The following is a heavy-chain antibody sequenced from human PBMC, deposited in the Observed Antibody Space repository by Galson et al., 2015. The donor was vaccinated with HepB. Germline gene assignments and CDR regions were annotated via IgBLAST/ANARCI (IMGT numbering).Heavy chain of an antibody. D-gene: IGHD4-17*01. CDR1: GYTFTSYG. CDR2: ISAYNGNT. CDR3: ARERDYGDYEPPLDY. V-gene: IGHV1-18*04. Sequence: SVKVSCKASGYTFTSYGISWVRQAPGQGLEWMGWISAYNGNTNYAQKLQGRVTMTTDTSTSTAYMELRSLRSDDTAVYYCARERDYGDYEPPLDYWGQGTLVTVSS. J-gene: IGHJ4*02.